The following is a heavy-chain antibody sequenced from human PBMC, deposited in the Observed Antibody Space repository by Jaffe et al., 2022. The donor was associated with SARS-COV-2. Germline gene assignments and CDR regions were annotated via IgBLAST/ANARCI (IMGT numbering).Heavy chain of an antibody. CDR2: ISSSGSTI. CDR3: ARESLKLEPVEGSAWDS. CDR1: GFTFSSYE. V-gene: IGHV3-48*03. D-gene: IGHD1-1*01. Sequence: EVQLVESGGGLVQPGGSLRLSCAASGFTFSSYEMNWVRQAPGKGLEWVSYISSSGSTIYYADSVKGRFTISRDNAKNSLYLQMNSLRAEDTAVYYCARESLKLEPVEGSAWDSWGQGTLVTVSS. J-gene: IGHJ4*02.